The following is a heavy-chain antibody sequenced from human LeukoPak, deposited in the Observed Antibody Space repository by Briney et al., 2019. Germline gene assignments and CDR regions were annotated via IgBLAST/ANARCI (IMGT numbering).Heavy chain of an antibody. Sequence: GGSLRLSCAASGFTFSSYWMTWVRQAPGKGLEWLANIKEDGSETYYVESVKGRFTISRDNAKNSLYLQMNSLRAEDTAVYYCARRGTHYCISTGCNPNWYDPWGQGTLVTVSS. CDR1: GFTFSSYW. CDR2: IKEDGSET. CDR3: ARRGTHYCISTGCNPNWYDP. J-gene: IGHJ5*02. D-gene: IGHD2-2*01. V-gene: IGHV3-7*01.